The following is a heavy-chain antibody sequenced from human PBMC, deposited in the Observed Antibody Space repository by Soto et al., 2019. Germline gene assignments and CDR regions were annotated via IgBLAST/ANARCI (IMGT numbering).Heavy chain of an antibody. CDR3: ARERGGLIAARPYYFDY. Sequence: KPSETLSLTCAVYGGSFSGYYWSWIRQPPGKGLEWIGEINHSGSTNYNPSLKSRVTISVDTSKNQFSLKLSSVTAADTAVYYCARERGGLIAARPYYFDYWGQGTLVTVSS. J-gene: IGHJ4*02. CDR1: GGSFSGYY. D-gene: IGHD6-6*01. V-gene: IGHV4-34*01. CDR2: INHSGST.